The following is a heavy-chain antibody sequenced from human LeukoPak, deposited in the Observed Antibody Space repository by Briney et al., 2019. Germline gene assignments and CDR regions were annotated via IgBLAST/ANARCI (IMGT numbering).Heavy chain of an antibody. CDR2: ISWDDDK. V-gene: IGHV2-5*02. D-gene: IGHD3-22*01. CDR1: VISISTSGVG. Sequence: SGPTLVNPTRTLTLTCTLSVISISTSGVGVGWMRQPPGKALEWLALISWDDDKRYSPSLEHRLTITKDTSKNQVVLTMTNMDPVDTATYYCAHRPGSYDSSGYYYFSRPHVAFDIWGQGTMVTVSS. J-gene: IGHJ3*02. CDR3: AHRPGSYDSSGYYYFSRPHVAFDI.